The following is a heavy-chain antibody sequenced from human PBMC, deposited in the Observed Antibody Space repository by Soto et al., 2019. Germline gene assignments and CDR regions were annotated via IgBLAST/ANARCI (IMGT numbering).Heavy chain of an antibody. CDR2: ISYDGSNK. CDR1: GFTFSSYG. Sequence: GGSLRLSCAASGFTFSSYGMHWVHQAPGKGLEWVAVISYDGSNKYYADSVKGRFTISRDNSKNTLYLQMNSLRAEDTAVYYCAKDLWFGELFPYYYGMDVWGQGTTVTVSS. V-gene: IGHV3-30*18. CDR3: AKDLWFGELFPYYYGMDV. J-gene: IGHJ6*02. D-gene: IGHD3-10*01.